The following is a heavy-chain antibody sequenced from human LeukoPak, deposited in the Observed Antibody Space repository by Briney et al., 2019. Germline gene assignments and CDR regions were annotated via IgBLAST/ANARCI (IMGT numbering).Heavy chain of an antibody. D-gene: IGHD3-22*01. V-gene: IGHV4-34*01. CDR3: ARVLPGYDSSGYPTGEFDY. CDR1: GGSFSGYY. J-gene: IGHJ4*02. CDR2: INHSGST. Sequence: PSETLSLTCAVYGGSFSGYYWSWIRQPPGKGLEWIGEINHSGSTNYNPSLKSRVTISVDTSKNQFSLKLSSVTAADTAVYYCARVLPGYDSSGYPTGEFDYWGQGTLVTVSS.